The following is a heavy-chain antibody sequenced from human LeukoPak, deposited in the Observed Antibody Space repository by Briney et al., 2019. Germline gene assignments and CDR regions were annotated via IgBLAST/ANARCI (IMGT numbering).Heavy chain of an antibody. CDR2: IRSSSSTM. CDR1: GFTFSSYS. V-gene: IGHV3-48*01. D-gene: IGHD1-26*01. J-gene: IGHJ4*02. Sequence: PGGSLRLSCAASGFTFSSYSMDWVRQAPGKGLEWDSYIRSSSSTMYYASSVKGRFTISGDNAKNSLYLQMNSLRAEDTAVYYCARAGGSYYVDYWGQGTLVTVSS. CDR3: ARAGGSYYVDY.